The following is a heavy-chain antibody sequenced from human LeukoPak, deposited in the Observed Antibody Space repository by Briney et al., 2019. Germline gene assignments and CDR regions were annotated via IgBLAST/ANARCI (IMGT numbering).Heavy chain of an antibody. CDR3: ARLKLGILPDY. CDR2: IYHSGST. J-gene: IGHJ4*02. V-gene: IGHV4-38-2*02. CDR1: GYSITSGHY. D-gene: IGHD7-27*01. Sequence: SETLSLTCTVSGYSITSGHYWGWIRQPPGKGLEWIGSIYHSGSTYYNPSLKSRVTISVDTSKSQFSLRLNSVTAADAAVYYRARLKLGILPDYWGQGTLVTVSS.